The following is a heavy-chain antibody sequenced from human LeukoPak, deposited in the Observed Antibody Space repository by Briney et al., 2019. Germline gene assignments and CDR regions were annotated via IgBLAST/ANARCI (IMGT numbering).Heavy chain of an antibody. CDR1: GSPFSSNY. D-gene: IGHD1-26*01. J-gene: IGHJ5*02. CDR3: AVSGSYRDNWFDP. Sequence: PGGSLSLSCAASGSPFSSNYMSWVRQAPGKGLEWVSVIYSGGSTYYADSVKGRFTISRHNSKNTLYLQMNSLRAEDTAVYYCAVSGSYRDNWFDPWGQGTLVTVSS. CDR2: IYSGGST. V-gene: IGHV3-53*01.